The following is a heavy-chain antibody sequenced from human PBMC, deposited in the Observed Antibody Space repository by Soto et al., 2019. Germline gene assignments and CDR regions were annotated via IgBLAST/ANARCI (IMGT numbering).Heavy chain of an antibody. V-gene: IGHV1-3*01. J-gene: IGHJ6*03. CDR3: ARDRNDIVLMVYAGYYMDV. Sequence: ASVKVSCKASGYTFTSYAMHWVRQAPGQRLEWMGWINAGNGNTKYSQKFQGRVTITRDTSANTAYMELSSLRSEDTAVYYCARDRNDIVLMVYAGYYMDVWGKGTTVTVSS. CDR1: GYTFTSYA. CDR2: INAGNGNT. D-gene: IGHD2-8*01.